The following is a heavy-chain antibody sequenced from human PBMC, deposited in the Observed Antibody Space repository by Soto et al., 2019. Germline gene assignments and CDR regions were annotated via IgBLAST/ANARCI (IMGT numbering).Heavy chain of an antibody. CDR2: ISGTGTTT. D-gene: IGHD2-8*01. CDR1: IFTFIIYA. J-gene: IGHJ4*02. CDR3: VKAVYLLDFDY. V-gene: IGHV3-23*01. Sequence: GGSLKLASASCIFTFIIYAMTWVLQAPGKGLEWVSTISGTGTTTYYADSVKGRFTISRDNSKTTLYLQMNSLRTEDTAVYYCVKAVYLLDFDYWGQGTMVTVSA.